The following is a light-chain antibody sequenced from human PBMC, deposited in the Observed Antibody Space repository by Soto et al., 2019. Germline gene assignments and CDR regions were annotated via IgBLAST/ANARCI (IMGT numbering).Light chain of an antibody. CDR1: QSISSY. J-gene: IGKJ1*01. CDR2: AAS. CDR3: QQYNNWPQT. V-gene: IGKV1-39*01. Sequence: DIQMTQSPSSLSASVGDRVTITCRASQSISSYLNWYQQKPGKAPNLLIYAASSLQSGVPSRFSGSGSGADFTLTISSLQSEDFAVYYCQQYNNWPQTFGQGTKVDIK.